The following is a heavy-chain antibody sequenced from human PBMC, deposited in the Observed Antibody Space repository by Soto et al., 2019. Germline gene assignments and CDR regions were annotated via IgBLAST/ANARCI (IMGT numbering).Heavy chain of an antibody. J-gene: IGHJ4*02. CDR1: GFTFSSYG. Sequence: QVQLVESGGGVVQPGRSLRLSCAASGFTFSSYGMHWVRQAPGKGLEWVAVISYDGSNKYYADSVKGRFTISRDNSKNTLYLQRNSLRAEDTAVYYCAKDHGDGYSRYFDYWGQGTLVTVSS. V-gene: IGHV3-30*18. CDR3: AKDHGDGYSRYFDY. CDR2: ISYDGSNK. D-gene: IGHD5-18*01.